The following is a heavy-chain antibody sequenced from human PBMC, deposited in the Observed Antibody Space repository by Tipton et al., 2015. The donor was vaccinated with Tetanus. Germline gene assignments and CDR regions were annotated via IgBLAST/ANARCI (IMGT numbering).Heavy chain of an antibody. CDR2: INHSGST. J-gene: IGHJ6*02. D-gene: IGHD6-6*01. CDR1: GGSFSGYY. CDR3: ARGSIAARGYYYYGMDV. Sequence: LRLSCAVYGGSFSGYYWSWIRQPPGKGLEWIGEINHSGSTNYNPSLKSRVTISVDTSKNQFSLKLSSVTAADTAVYYCARGSIAARGYYYYGMDVWGQGTTVTVSS. V-gene: IGHV4-34*01.